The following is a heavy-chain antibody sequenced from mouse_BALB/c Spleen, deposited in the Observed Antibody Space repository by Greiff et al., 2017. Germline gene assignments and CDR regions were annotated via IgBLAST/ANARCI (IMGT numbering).Heavy chain of an antibody. V-gene: IGHV5-6*01. CDR1: GFTFSSYG. CDR2: ISSGGSYT. D-gene: IGHD2-3*01. CDR3: ASQDGSSWFAY. Sequence: EVQGVESGGDLVKPGGSLKLSCAASGFTFSSYGMSWVRQTPDKRLEWVATISSGGSYTYYPDSVKGRFTISRDNAKNTLYLQMSSLKSEDTAMYYCASQDGSSWFAYWGQGTLVTVSA. J-gene: IGHJ3*01.